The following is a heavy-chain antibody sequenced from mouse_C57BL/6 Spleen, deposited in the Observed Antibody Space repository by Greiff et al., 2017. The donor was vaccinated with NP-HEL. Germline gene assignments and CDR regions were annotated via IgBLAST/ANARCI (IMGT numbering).Heavy chain of an antibody. J-gene: IGHJ4*01. D-gene: IGHD1-1*02. CDR3: ARGGNLYYYAMDY. CDR1: GYTFTSYW. Sequence: VQLQQPGAELVKPGASVKLSCKASGYTFTSYWMHWVKQRPGQGLEWIGMIHPNSGSTNYNEKFKSKATLTVDKSSSTAYMQLSSLTSEDSAVYYCARGGNLYYYAMDYWGQGTSVTVSS. V-gene: IGHV1-64*01. CDR2: IHPNSGST.